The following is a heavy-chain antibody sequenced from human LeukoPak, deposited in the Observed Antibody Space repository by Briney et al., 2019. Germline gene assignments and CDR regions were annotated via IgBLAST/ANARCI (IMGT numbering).Heavy chain of an antibody. CDR1: GGSISSSNW. D-gene: IGHD2-15*01. CDR2: IYHSGST. J-gene: IGHJ3*02. Sequence: PSETLSLTCAVSGGSISSSNWWSWVRQPPGKGLEWIGEIYHSGSTNYNPSLKSRVTISVDKSKNQFSLKLSSVTAADTAVYYCARDNCSGGSCYRFGAFDIWGQGTMVTVSS. V-gene: IGHV4-4*02. CDR3: ARDNCSGGSCYRFGAFDI.